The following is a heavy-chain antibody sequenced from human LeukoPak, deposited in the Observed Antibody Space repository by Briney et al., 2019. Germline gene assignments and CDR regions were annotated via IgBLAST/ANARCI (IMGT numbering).Heavy chain of an antibody. CDR2: IYTSGST. CDR1: GGSISSYY. D-gene: IGHD2-15*01. CDR3: ARDAGGYCSGGSCYSHYYYYMDV. Sequence: PSETLSLTCTVSGGSISSYYWSWIRQPAGKGLEWIGRIYTSGSTNYNPSLKSRVTMSVDTSKNQFSLKLSSVTAADTAVYYCARDAGGYCSGGSCYSHYYYYMDVWGKGTTVTISS. J-gene: IGHJ6*03. V-gene: IGHV4-4*07.